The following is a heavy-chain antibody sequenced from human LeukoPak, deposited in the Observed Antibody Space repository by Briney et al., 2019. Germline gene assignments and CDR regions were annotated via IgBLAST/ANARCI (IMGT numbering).Heavy chain of an antibody. J-gene: IGHJ4*02. D-gene: IGHD3-16*01. CDR2: TYYSGSS. CDR3: ARRTGGSGRIDY. CDR1: GGSISSGNW. Sequence: PSETLSLACVVSGGSISSGNWWSWVRQPPGKGLEWIGNTYYSGSSYYNPSLKSRVTISVDTSKNQFSLKLSSVTAADTAVYYCARRTGGSGRIDYWGQGTLVTVSS. V-gene: IGHV4/OR15-8*01.